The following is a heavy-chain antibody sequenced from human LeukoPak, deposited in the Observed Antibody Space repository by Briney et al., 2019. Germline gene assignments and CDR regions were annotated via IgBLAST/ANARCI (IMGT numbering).Heavy chain of an antibody. CDR2: ISWNSGNI. CDR3: AKDRHYDSSGLID. J-gene: IGHJ4*02. V-gene: IGHV3-9*01. Sequence: PGRSLRLPCAASGFTFDDYAMHWVRQAPGKGLEWVSGISWNSGNIGYADSVKGRFTISRDNAKNSLYLQMNSLRAEDTALYYCAKDRHYDSSGLIDWGQGTLVTVSS. D-gene: IGHD3-22*01. CDR1: GFTFDDYA.